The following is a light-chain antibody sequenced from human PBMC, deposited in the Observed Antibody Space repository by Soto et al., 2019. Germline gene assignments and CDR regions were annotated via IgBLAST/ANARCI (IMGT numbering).Light chain of an antibody. CDR1: QSVSSNN. V-gene: IGKV3-20*01. Sequence: EIVLTQSPGTLSLSPGERATLSCRASQSVSSNNLAWFQQKPGQAPRLLIYGASSRATGIPDRFSGSGSGTDFTLAISRLEPDDFAVYYCQLYGSSPRTFGQGAKVEIK. CDR2: GAS. CDR3: QLYGSSPRT. J-gene: IGKJ1*01.